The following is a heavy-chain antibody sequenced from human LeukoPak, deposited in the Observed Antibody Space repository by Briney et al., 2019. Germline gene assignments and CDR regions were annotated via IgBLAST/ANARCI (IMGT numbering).Heavy chain of an antibody. CDR2: IYHSGNT. V-gene: IGHV4-38-2*01. CDR3: VRHKDYYYYYIDV. J-gene: IGHJ6*03. CDR1: GYSISSAYY. Sequence: SETLSLTCVVSGYSISSAYYWGWIRQPPGKGLEWIGSIYHSGNTYYNPSLKSRATISVDTSKNQYSLKLSSVTAADTALYYCVRHKDYYYYYIDVWGKGTTVTVSS.